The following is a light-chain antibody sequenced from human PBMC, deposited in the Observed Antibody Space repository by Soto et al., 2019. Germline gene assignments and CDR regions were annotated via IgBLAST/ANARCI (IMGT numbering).Light chain of an antibody. J-gene: IGLJ1*01. Sequence: QSVLTQPPSVSAAPGQKVTISCSGSSYNIGNNYVSWYQQLPGTAPKALIYENNKRPSGIPDRFSGSKSGTSATLGITGLQTGDEAGYYCGTWDSSLSAYVFGTGTKVTVL. CDR2: ENN. V-gene: IGLV1-51*02. CDR1: SYNIGNNY. CDR3: GTWDSSLSAYV.